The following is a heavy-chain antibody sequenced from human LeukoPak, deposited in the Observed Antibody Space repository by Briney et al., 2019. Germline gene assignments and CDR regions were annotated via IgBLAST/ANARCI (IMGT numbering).Heavy chain of an antibody. J-gene: IGHJ4*02. CDR3: AKDANYYGSGSYYDY. Sequence: PGGSLRLSCAASGFTFSSSAMSWVRQAPGKGLEWVSAISGSGGSTYYADSVKDRFTISRDNSKNTLYLQMNSLRAEDTAVYYCAKDANYYGSGSYYDYWGQGTLVTVSS. CDR1: GFTFSSSA. CDR2: ISGSGGST. D-gene: IGHD3-10*01. V-gene: IGHV3-23*01.